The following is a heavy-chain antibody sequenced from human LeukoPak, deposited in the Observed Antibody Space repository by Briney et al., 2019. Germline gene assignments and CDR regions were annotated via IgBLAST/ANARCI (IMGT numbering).Heavy chain of an antibody. J-gene: IGHJ6*03. V-gene: IGHV4-4*09. D-gene: IGHD3-3*01. Sequence: PSETLSLTCTVSGSSISSYYWSWIRQPPGKGLEWIGYIYTSGSTNYNPSLKSRVTISVDTSKNQFSLKLSSVTAADTAVYYCARHPTYYDFWSGPRLYYYMDVWGKGTTVTVSS. CDR1: GSSISSYY. CDR2: IYTSGST. CDR3: ARHPTYYDFWSGPRLYYYMDV.